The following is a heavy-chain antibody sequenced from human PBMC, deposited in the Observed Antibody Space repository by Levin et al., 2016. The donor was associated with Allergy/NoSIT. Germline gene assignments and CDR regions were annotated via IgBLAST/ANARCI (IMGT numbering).Heavy chain of an antibody. J-gene: IGHJ3*02. CDR2: IYTGGGT. CDR3: ARAGDDAMTGSFDI. V-gene: IGHV3-66*01. Sequence: WIRQPPGKGLEWVSVIYTGGGTYYVDSVKGRFTISRDNSKNTLYLQMNRLRDEDTAVYYCARAGDDAMTGSFDIWGQGTMVTVSS. D-gene: IGHD3-10*01.